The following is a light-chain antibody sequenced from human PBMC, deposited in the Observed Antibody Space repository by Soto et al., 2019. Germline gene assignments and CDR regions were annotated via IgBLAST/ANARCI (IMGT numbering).Light chain of an antibody. V-gene: IGKV1-39*01. Sequence: IQLTQSPSFLSASVGDRVTITCRASQGISSYLAWYQQKPGKAPKLLIYAASTLQSGVPSRFSGSGSGTDFTLTISSLQPEDFATYYCQQSYSIPCTFGPGTKVDIK. CDR2: AAS. CDR3: QQSYSIPCT. CDR1: QGISSY. J-gene: IGKJ3*01.